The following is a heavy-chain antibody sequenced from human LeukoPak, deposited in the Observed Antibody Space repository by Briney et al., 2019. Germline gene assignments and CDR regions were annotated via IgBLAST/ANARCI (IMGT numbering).Heavy chain of an antibody. Sequence: PGGSLRLSCAASGLTFSGHWMYWLRQAPGKGLAWVSRINGDGSATNYADSMEGRLTISRDNAKNIVYLQMNSLREDDTAIYYCARDINWGQVDYWGQGTLVTVSS. J-gene: IGHJ4*02. CDR1: GLTFSGHW. CDR3: ARDINWGQVDY. D-gene: IGHD7-27*01. V-gene: IGHV3-74*01. CDR2: INGDGSAT.